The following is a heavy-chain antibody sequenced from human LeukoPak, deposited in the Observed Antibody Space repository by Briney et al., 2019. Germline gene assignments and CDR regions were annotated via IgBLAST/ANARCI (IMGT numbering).Heavy chain of an antibody. CDR1: GLTFSDYY. CDR3: ARGIAAAGPPFDY. Sequence: GGSLRLSCAASGLTFSDYYMSWIRQAPGKGLEWVSSISSSSSYIYYADSVKGRFTISRDNAKNSLYLQMNSLRAEDTAVYYCARGIAAAGPPFDYWGQGTLVTVSS. J-gene: IGHJ4*02. CDR2: ISSSSSYI. V-gene: IGHV3-11*06. D-gene: IGHD6-13*01.